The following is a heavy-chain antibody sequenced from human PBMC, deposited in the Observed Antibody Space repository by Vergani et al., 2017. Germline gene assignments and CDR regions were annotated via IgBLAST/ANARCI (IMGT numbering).Heavy chain of an antibody. V-gene: IGHV3-13*04. CDR1: GYTFTSYG. CDR3: ARQKGFGEYYFDY. Sequence: VQLVQSGAEVKKPGASVKVSCKASGYTFTSYGISWVRQATGKGLEWVSAIGTAGDTYYPGSVKGRFTISRENAKNSLYLQMNSLRAGDTAVYYCARQKGFGEYYFDYWGQGTLVTVSS. J-gene: IGHJ4*02. D-gene: IGHD3-10*01. CDR2: IGTAGDT.